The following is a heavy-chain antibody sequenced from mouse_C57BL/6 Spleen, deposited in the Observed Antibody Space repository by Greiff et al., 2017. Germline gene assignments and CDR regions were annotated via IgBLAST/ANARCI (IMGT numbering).Heavy chain of an antibody. CDR3: ARWGNYVDYYAMDY. Sequence: VQLQQPGAELVKPGASVKLSCKASGYTFTSYWMHWLKQRPGQGLEWIGMIHPNSGSTNYNEKFKSKATLTVDKSSSTAYMQLSSLTSEDSAVYYCARWGNYVDYYAMDYWGQGTSVTVSS. CDR2: IHPNSGST. D-gene: IGHD2-1*01. J-gene: IGHJ4*01. V-gene: IGHV1-64*01. CDR1: GYTFTSYW.